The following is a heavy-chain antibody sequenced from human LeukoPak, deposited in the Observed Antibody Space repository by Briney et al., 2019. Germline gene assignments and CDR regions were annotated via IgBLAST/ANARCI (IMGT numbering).Heavy chain of an antibody. Sequence: ASVKVSCKASGYTFTSYYLHWVRQAPGQGLEWMGIINPSGGSTSYAQKFQDRVTMTRDTPTSTVYMELSSLRSDDTAVYYCARENYYDGSGSPSASAPVDHWGQGTLVTVSS. V-gene: IGHV1-46*01. CDR3: ARENYYDGSGSPSASAPVDH. CDR2: INPSGGST. D-gene: IGHD3-22*01. J-gene: IGHJ4*02. CDR1: GYTFTSYY.